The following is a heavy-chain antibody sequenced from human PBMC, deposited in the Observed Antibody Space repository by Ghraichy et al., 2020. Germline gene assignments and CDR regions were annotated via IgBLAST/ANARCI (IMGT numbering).Heavy chain of an antibody. CDR3: AREGMDSSGWYEVNI. V-gene: IGHV4-34*01. Sequence: SETLSLTCAVYGGSFSGYYWSWIRQPPGKGLEWIGEINHSGSTNYNPSLKSRVTISVDTSKNQFSLKLSSVTAADTAVYYCAREGMDSSGWYEVNIWGQGTLVTVSS. CDR2: INHSGST. J-gene: IGHJ4*02. D-gene: IGHD6-19*01. CDR1: GGSFSGYY.